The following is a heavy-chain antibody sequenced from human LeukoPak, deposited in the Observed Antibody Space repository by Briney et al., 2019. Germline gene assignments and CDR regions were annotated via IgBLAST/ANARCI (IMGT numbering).Heavy chain of an antibody. V-gene: IGHV1-18*01. CDR1: GYTFTTYG. J-gene: IGHJ5*02. D-gene: IGHD2-15*01. CDR3: ARSGGYCSSGSRYPNWFDP. CDR2: ISPYNGNT. Sequence: GASVKVSCKASGYTFTTYGISWVRQAPGQGLEWMGWISPYNGNTNSAQKLQGRVTMTTDASTTTAYMELRSLRSDDTAVYYCARSGGYCSSGSRYPNWFDPWGRGTLVIVSS.